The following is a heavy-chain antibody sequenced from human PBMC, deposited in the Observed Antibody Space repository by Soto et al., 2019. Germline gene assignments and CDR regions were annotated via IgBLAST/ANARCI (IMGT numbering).Heavy chain of an antibody. V-gene: IGHV1-69*06. J-gene: IGHJ5*02. CDR2: TIPMSGKT. D-gene: IGHD1-26*01. CDR1: GGSFSAYG. CDR3: ALAPGGDVSGVDP. Sequence: QVQLMQSGAEVKKPGSSVRVSCTASGGSFSAYGFCWIRQAPGQGLEWVGGTIPMSGKTHYAQKFQDRVTITADKSTTTISLDMSRLRAEDTAMYYCALAPGGDVSGVDPWGQGTLVIVSS.